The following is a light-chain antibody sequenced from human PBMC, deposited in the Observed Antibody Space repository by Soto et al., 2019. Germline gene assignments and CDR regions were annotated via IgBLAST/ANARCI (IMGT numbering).Light chain of an antibody. V-gene: IGLV2-14*01. CDR3: TSYTSSGTLV. CDR2: EVS. J-gene: IGLJ1*01. CDR1: SSDVGGYNY. Sequence: QSALAQPASVSGSPGQSITISCTGTSSDVGGYNYVSWYQQHPGKAPKLMIYEVSNRPSGVSNRFSGSKSGNTASLTISGLQAEDEADYYCTSYTSSGTLVFGTRTKVTVL.